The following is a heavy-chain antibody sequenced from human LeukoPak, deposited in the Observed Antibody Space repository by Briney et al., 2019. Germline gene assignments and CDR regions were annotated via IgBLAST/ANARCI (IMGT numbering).Heavy chain of an antibody. Sequence: SETLSLTCTVSGGSVRSDSHYWNWIRQPPGKGLEWIGCISYSGSTTYKSSLKGRVTISMDTSKNQFSLKVGSVTAAGTAVYYCARFLWFGGPFDPWGQGTLVTVSS. D-gene: IGHD3-10*01. CDR3: ARFLWFGGPFDP. V-gene: IGHV4-61*01. CDR1: GGSVRSDSHY. CDR2: ISYSGST. J-gene: IGHJ5*02.